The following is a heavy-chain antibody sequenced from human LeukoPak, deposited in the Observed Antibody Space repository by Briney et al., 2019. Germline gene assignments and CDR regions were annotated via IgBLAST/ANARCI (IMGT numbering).Heavy chain of an antibody. CDR3: ARDSKGWLLACYFDY. J-gene: IGHJ4*02. V-gene: IGHV3-30*03. Sequence: GGSLRLSCAASGFTFSSYGMHWVRQAPGKGLEWVAVISYDGSNKYYADSVKGRFTISRDNSKNTLYLQMNSLRAEDTAVYYCARDSKGWLLACYFDYWGQGTLVTVSS. CDR1: GFTFSSYG. CDR2: ISYDGSNK. D-gene: IGHD5-12*01.